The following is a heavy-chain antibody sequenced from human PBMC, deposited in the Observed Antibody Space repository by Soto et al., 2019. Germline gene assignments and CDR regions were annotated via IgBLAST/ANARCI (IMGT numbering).Heavy chain of an antibody. CDR2: ISSSSSYI. V-gene: IGHV3-21*01. CDR1: GFTFSSYS. CDR3: ARDSGYGSGSYAPPYGMDV. J-gene: IGHJ6*02. Sequence: GRSLRLSCAASGFTFSSYSMNWVRQAPGKGLEWVSSISSSSSYIYYADSVKGRFTISRDNAKNSLYLQMNSLRAEDTAVYYCARDSGYGSGSYAPPYGMDVWGQGTTVTVSS. D-gene: IGHD3-10*01.